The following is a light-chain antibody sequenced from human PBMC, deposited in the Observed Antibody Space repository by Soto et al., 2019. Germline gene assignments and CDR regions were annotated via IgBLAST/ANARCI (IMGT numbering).Light chain of an antibody. CDR1: QSVNTN. V-gene: IGKV3-15*01. CDR3: QQYNKWPPLT. Sequence: EVVMTQSPATLSVSPGDRATLSCRASQSVNTNLAWYQQKPGQAPRLIIYGATTRSTGIPARFSGSGSGTEFTLTISSLQSEDFAVYYCQQYNKWPPLTFGGGTKVEMK. CDR2: GAT. J-gene: IGKJ4*01.